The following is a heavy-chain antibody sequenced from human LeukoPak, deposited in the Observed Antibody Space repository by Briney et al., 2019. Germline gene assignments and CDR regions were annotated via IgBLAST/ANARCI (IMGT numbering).Heavy chain of an antibody. CDR3: ARVSTYYYGSGSYYPHNWFDP. Sequence: GGSLRLSCAASGFTFSDYYMSWIRQAPGKGLEWVSYISSSSSYTNCADSVKGRFTISRDNAKNSLYLQMNSLRAEDTAVYYCARVSTYYYGSGSYYPHNWFDPWGQGTLVTVSS. V-gene: IGHV3-11*06. CDR2: ISSSSSYT. CDR1: GFTFSDYY. J-gene: IGHJ5*02. D-gene: IGHD3-10*01.